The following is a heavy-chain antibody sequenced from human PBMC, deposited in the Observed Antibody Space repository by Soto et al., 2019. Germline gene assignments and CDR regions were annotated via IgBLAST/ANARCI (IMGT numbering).Heavy chain of an antibody. CDR1: GGSISSYY. CDR3: ARGLGVVTDEYYFDY. J-gene: IGHJ4*02. D-gene: IGHD3-3*01. Sequence: PSETLSLTCTVSGGSISSYYWSWIRQPPGKGLEWIGYIYYSGSTNYNPSLKSRVTISVDTSKNQFSLKLSSVTAADTAVYYCARGLGVVTDEYYFDYWGQGTLVTVSS. V-gene: IGHV4-59*01. CDR2: IYYSGST.